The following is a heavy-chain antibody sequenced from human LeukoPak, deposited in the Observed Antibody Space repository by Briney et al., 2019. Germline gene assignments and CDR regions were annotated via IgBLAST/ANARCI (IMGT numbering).Heavy chain of an antibody. Sequence: PSETLSLTCTVSGVSISSYYWSWLRQPPGKGLEWFGYIYYGGTTNYNPSLRSRVTISADTSKSPFSLKLSTVTSDDTAVYYCARALVYYTMLTGDYHYGMDVWGQGTTVTVSS. J-gene: IGHJ6*02. CDR2: IYYGGTT. D-gene: IGHD3-10*02. CDR3: ARALVYYTMLTGDYHYGMDV. CDR1: GVSISSYY. V-gene: IGHV4-59*01.